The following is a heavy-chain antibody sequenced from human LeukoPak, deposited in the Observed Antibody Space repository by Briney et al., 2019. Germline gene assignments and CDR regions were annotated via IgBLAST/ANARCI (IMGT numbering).Heavy chain of an antibody. V-gene: IGHV5-51*01. CDR1: GYSFTSYW. CDR3: ARQEWVSGSSWFPSHNRNYYYYGMDV. Sequence: GESLKISCKGSGYSFTSYWIGWVRQMPGKGLEWMGIIHPGDSDTRYSPSFQGQVTISADKSISTAYLQWSSLKASDTAMYYCARQEWVSGSSWFPSHNRNYYYYGMDVWGQGTTVTVSS. CDR2: IHPGDSDT. J-gene: IGHJ6*02. D-gene: IGHD6-13*01.